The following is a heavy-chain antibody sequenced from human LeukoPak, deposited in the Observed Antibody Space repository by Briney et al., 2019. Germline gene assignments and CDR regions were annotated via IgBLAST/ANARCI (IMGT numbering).Heavy chain of an antibody. CDR1: GFTFSSYS. D-gene: IGHD5-12*01. Sequence: GGSLRLSCAASGFTFSSYSMNWVRQAPGKGLEWVSSISSSSSYIYYADSVKGRFTISRDNAKNSLYLQMNSLRAEDTAVYYCARDVQVATIYPLDYWGQGTLVSVSS. CDR2: ISSSSSYI. V-gene: IGHV3-21*01. CDR3: ARDVQVATIYPLDY. J-gene: IGHJ4*02.